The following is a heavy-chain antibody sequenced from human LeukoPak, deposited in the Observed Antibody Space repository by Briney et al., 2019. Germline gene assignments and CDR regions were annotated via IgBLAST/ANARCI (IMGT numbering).Heavy chain of an antibody. J-gene: IGHJ4*02. V-gene: IGHV4-59*01. D-gene: IGHD3-9*01. CDR2: IYYSGST. Sequence: PSETLYLTCTVSGGSISSYYWSWIRQPPGKGLEWIGYIYYSGSTNYNPSLKSRVTISVDTSKNQFSLKLSSVTAADTAVYYCARGYDILTGYLDYWGQGTLVTVSS. CDR1: GGSISSYY. CDR3: ARGYDILTGYLDY.